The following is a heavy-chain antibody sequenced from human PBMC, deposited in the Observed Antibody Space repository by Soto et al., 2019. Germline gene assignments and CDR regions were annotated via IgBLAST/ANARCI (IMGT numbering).Heavy chain of an antibody. Sequence: QVQLVQSGAEVKKPGSSVKVSCKASGGTFSSYAISWVRQAPGQGLEWMGGIIPIFGTANYAQKFQGRVTITADKSTSTAYMELSSLRSEDTAVYYCARDDDGPRYSSGPYYYYGIDVWGQGTTVTVSS. CDR1: GGTFSSYA. D-gene: IGHD6-19*01. J-gene: IGHJ6*02. V-gene: IGHV1-69*06. CDR2: IIPIFGTA. CDR3: ARDDDGPRYSSGPYYYYGIDV.